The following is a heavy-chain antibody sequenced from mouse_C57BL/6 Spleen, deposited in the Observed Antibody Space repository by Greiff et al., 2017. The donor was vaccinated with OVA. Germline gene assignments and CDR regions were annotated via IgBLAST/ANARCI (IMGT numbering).Heavy chain of an antibody. D-gene: IGHD4-1*01. J-gene: IGHJ2*01. CDR2: INPSTGGT. Sequence: EVQLQQSGPELVKPGASVKISCKASGYSFTGYYMNWVKQSPEKSLEWIGEINPSTGGTTYNQKFKAKATLTVDKSSSTAYMQLKSLTSEDSAVYYCARDWDVGYWGQGTTPTVSS. V-gene: IGHV1-42*01. CDR1: GYSFTGYY. CDR3: ARDWDVGY.